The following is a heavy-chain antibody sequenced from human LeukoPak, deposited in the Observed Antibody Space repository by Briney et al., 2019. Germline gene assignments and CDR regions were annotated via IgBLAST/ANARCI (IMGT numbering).Heavy chain of an antibody. J-gene: IGHJ4*02. V-gene: IGHV1-69*13. CDR2: IIPIFGTA. CDR3: ARGPSVETDNYFDY. CDR1: GGTFSSYA. Sequence: ASVKVSCKASGGTFSSYAISWVRQAPGQGLEWMGGIIPIFGTANYAQKFQGRVTITADESTSTAYMELSSLRSEDTAVYYCARGPSVETDNYFDYWGQGTLVTVSS.